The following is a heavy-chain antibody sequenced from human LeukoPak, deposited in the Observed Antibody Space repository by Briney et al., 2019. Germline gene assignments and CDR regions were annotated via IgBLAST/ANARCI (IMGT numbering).Heavy chain of an antibody. J-gene: IGHJ4*02. CDR1: GYTFTVYY. V-gene: IGHV1-2*02. CDR2: INSDSGGT. CDR3: ARDTITVTTPYFDY. D-gene: IGHD4-17*01. Sequence: ASVTVSCKASGYTFTVYYIDWVRQAPGQGLEWMGWINSDSGGTNYAQKFQGRVTMTRDTSTSTAYMELSSLRSDDTAFYYCARDTITVTTPYFDYWGQGTLVTVPS.